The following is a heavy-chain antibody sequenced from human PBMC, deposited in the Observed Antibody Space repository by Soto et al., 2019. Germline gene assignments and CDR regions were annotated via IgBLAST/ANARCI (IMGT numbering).Heavy chain of an antibody. CDR3: ARSDWLHP. Sequence: GGSLRLSCAASGFTFSGSWMHWVRQAPGKGLVWVSRIKSDGSFTIYADSVKGRFTISRDNAKNTLYLQMNSLRAEDTAVYYCARSDWLHPWGPGTMVTVYS. CDR1: GFTFSGSW. V-gene: IGHV3-74*01. J-gene: IGHJ5*02. CDR2: IKSDGSFT.